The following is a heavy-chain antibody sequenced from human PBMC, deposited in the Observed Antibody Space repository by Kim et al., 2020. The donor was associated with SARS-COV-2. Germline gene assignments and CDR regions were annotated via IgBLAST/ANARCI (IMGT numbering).Heavy chain of an antibody. CDR3: ARSITIFGVVITFDY. J-gene: IGHJ4*02. D-gene: IGHD3-3*01. Sequence: PSLKSRVTISVDKSKNQFSLKLSSVTAAYTAVYYCARSITIFGVVITFDYWGQGTLVTVSS. V-gene: IGHV4-4*02.